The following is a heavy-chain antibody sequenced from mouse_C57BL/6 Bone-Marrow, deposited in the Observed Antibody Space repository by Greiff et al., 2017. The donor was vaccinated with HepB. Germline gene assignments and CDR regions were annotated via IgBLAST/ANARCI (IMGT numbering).Heavy chain of an antibody. J-gene: IGHJ1*03. CDR2: IDPDSGGT. CDR3: ARDLSLAYGRSYWYFDY. CDR1: GYTFTSYW. Sequence: QVQLQQPGAELVKPGASVKLSCKASGYTFTSYWMHWVKQRPGRGLEWIGRIDPDSGGTKYNEKFKGKATLTVDKPSSTAYMQLSSLTSEDSAVYYGARDLSLAYGRSYWYFDYWGKGTTVTVSS. V-gene: IGHV1-72*01. D-gene: IGHD1-1*01.